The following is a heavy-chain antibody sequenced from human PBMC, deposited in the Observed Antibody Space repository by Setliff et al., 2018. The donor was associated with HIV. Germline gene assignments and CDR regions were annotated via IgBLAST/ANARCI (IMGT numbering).Heavy chain of an antibody. CDR2: INPYNGNT. V-gene: IGHV1-18*01. D-gene: IGHD3-10*01. Sequence: ASVKVSCKASGYTFTSYGISWVRQAPGQGLEWMGWINPYNGNTNYAQKLQGRVTMTTDTSTSTAYMDLRSLRSDDTAVYYCARDDRGRVRGVGPSDPWGQGTLVTVSS. J-gene: IGHJ5*02. CDR3: ARDDRGRVRGVGPSDP. CDR1: GYTFTSYG.